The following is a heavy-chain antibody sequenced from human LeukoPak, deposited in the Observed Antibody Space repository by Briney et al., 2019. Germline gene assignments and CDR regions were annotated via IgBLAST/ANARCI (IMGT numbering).Heavy chain of an antibody. CDR1: GYTFTGYY. D-gene: IGHD6-13*01. CDR2: INPNSGGT. Sequence: GASVKVSCKASGYTFTGYYMHWVRQAPGRGLAWMGWINPNSGGTNYAQKFQGRVTMTRDTSISTAYMELSRLRSDDTAVYYCARGVLGISSSWYDYWGQGTLVTVSS. J-gene: IGHJ4*02. CDR3: ARGVLGISSSWYDY. V-gene: IGHV1-2*02.